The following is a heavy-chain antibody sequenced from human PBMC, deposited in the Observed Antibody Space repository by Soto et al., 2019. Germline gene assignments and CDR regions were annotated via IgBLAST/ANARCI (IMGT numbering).Heavy chain of an antibody. V-gene: IGHV4-34*01. CDR1: GGSFSGYY. CDR3: ARESHDILTGPPWVWYFDL. D-gene: IGHD3-9*01. J-gene: IGHJ2*01. CDR2: INDRGSI. Sequence: QVQLQQWGAGKLRHLETLSLTCGVSGGSFSGYYWDWIRQSPGKGLEWIGEINDRGSINYNPSLKRRVSISVYTSKNHYSRNLRSVTAADTAVYYCARESHDILTGPPWVWYFDLWGRGTLFTVSS.